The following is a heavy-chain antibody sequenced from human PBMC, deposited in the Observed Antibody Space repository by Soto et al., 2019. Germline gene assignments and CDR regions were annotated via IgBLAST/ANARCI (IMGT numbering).Heavy chain of an antibody. Sequence: KVSCKASGYTFTSYGISWVRQAQGQGLEWMGWISAYNGNTNYAQKLQGRVNMNTDTSTSTAYMELRSLRSDDTAVYYCATDQANWNYARTTYDYYYGMDVWGQGTTVTVSS. CDR2: ISAYNGNT. CDR3: ATDQANWNYARTTYDYYYGMDV. V-gene: IGHV1-18*01. J-gene: IGHJ6*02. CDR1: GYTFTSYG. D-gene: IGHD1-7*01.